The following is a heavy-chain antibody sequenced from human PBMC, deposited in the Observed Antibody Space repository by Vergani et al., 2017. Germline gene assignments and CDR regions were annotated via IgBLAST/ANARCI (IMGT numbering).Heavy chain of an antibody. CDR3: ARVGGYYDSSGYYYRYNWFDP. D-gene: IGHD3-22*01. CDR2: IKQDGSVK. J-gene: IGHJ5*02. V-gene: IGHV3-7*01. CDR1: GFTFSSYW. Sequence: EVQLVESGGGLVQPGGSLRLSCAASGFTFSSYWMSWVRQAPGKGLEWVANIKQDGSVKYYVDSVKGRFTISRDNAKNSLYLQMYSLRAEDTAVYYCARVGGYYDSSGYYYRYNWFDPWGQGTLVTVSS.